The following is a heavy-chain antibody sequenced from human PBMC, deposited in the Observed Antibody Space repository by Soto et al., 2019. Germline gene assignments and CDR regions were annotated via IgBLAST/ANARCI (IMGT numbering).Heavy chain of an antibody. J-gene: IGHJ4*02. CDR1: GGSISRSVYY. CDR3: ARGLTTLYYFDS. Sequence: QVQLQESGPGLVKSSQTLSLTCSVSGGSISRSVYYWTWLRQHPGKGLEWIGHIYYAGSTYSNPSLKSRLSLSLATSNNQFSLKLNSVTAADTAVYYCARGLTTLYYFDSWGQGTLVSVSS. D-gene: IGHD1-1*01. V-gene: IGHV4-31*02. CDR2: IYYAGST.